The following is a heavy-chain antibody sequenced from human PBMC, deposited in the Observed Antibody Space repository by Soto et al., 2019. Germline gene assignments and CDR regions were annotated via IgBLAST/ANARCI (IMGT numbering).Heavy chain of an antibody. V-gene: IGHV4-30-4*01. CDR2: IYYSGST. CDR1: GGSISSGDYY. D-gene: IGHD4-17*01. CDR3: ASSSNDYLFDP. Sequence: SETLSLTCTVSGGSISSGDYYWSWIRQPPGKGLEWIGYIYYSGSTYYNPSLKSRVTISVDTSKNQFSLKLSSLTAADTAVYYCASSSNDYLFDPWGQGTLVTVSS. J-gene: IGHJ5*02.